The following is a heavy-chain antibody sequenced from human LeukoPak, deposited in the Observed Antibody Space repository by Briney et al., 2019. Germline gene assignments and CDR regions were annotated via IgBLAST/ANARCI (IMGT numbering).Heavy chain of an antibody. J-gene: IGHJ3*02. CDR1: GYTFTSYG. CDR2: ISAYNGNT. V-gene: IGHV1-18*01. D-gene: IGHD6-13*01. CDR3: ATDRAKQHYDAFDI. Sequence: ASVKVSCKASGYTFTSYGISWVRQAPGQGLEWMGWISAYNGNTNYAQKVQGRVTMTTDTSTTTAHMELRSLRSDDSAVYYCATDRAKQHYDAFDIWGQGTLVTVSS.